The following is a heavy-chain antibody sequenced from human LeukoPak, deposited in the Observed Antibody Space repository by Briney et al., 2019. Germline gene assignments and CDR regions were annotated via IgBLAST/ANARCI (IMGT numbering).Heavy chain of an antibody. V-gene: IGHV4-34*01. CDR1: GGSFSGYY. D-gene: IGHD3-10*01. Sequence: SETLSLTCAVYGGSFSGYYWSWIRQPPGKGLEWIGEINHSGSTNYNPSLKSRVTISVDTSKNQFSLKLSSVTAADTAVYYCASGYGSGSYPKYYYYYYMDVWGKGTTVTVSS. CDR2: INHSGST. J-gene: IGHJ6*03. CDR3: ASGYGSGSYPKYYYYYYMDV.